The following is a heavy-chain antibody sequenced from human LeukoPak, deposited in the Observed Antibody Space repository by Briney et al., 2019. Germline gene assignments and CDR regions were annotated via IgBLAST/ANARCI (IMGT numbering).Heavy chain of an antibody. J-gene: IGHJ4*02. Sequence: AGGSLRLSCAAPGFTFSSYAMSWVRQAPGKGLGWVSAISGSGGSTYYAESVRGRFTISRDNSKNTLYLLMNSLIPEDTAVYYCAREVVSSPSYFDSWGQGTLVTVSS. V-gene: IGHV3-23*01. D-gene: IGHD2-15*01. CDR2: ISGSGGST. CDR3: AREVVSSPSYFDS. CDR1: GFTFSSYA.